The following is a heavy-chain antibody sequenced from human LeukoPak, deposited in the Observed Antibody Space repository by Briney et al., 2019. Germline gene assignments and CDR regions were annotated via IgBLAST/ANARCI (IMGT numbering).Heavy chain of an antibody. J-gene: IGHJ4*02. CDR3: ARLLYDSSGYYYLDY. V-gene: IGHV3-7*01. CDR1: GFTFSSYW. D-gene: IGHD3-22*01. CDR2: INQDGSEK. Sequence: GGSLRLSCAASGFTFSSYWMSWVRQAPGEGLEWVANINQDGSEKYYVDSVKGRFTISRDNAKNSLYLQMNSLRAEDTAVYYCARLLYDSSGYYYLDYWGQGTLVTVSS.